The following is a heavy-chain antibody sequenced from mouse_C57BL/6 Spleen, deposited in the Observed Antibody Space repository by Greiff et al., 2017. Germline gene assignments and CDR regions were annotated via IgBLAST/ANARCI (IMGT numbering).Heavy chain of an antibody. CDR2: IDPEDGET. CDR1: GFNIKDYY. J-gene: IGHJ3*01. CDR3: AREMVTTPWFAY. V-gene: IGHV14-2*01. D-gene: IGHD2-2*01. Sequence: EVQLQQSGAELVKPGASVKLSCTASGFNIKDYYMHWVKQRTEQGLEWIGRIDPEDGETKYAPKFPGKATITADTSSNTAYLQLSSLTSEDTAVYYCAREMVTTPWFAYWGQGTLVTVSA.